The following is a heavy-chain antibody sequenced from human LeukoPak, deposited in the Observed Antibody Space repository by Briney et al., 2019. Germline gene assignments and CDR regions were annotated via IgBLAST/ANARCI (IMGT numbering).Heavy chain of an antibody. CDR1: GYTFTSYG. Sequence: ASVKVSCKASGYTFTSYGISWVRQAPGQGLEWMGWINPNSGGTNYAQKFQGRVTMTRDTSISTAYMELSRLRSDDTAVYYCATEDILTGYYYFDYWGQGTLVTVSS. D-gene: IGHD3-9*01. CDR2: INPNSGGT. J-gene: IGHJ4*02. CDR3: ATEDILTGYYYFDY. V-gene: IGHV1-2*02.